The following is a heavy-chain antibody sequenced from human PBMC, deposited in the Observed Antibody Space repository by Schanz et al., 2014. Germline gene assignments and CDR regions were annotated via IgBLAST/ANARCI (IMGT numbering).Heavy chain of an antibody. CDR1: TFTFDHYA. CDR2: VSSRSDEI. D-gene: IGHD2-21*02. CDR3: SEDPAGDCGDGCFNWYFDL. V-gene: IGHV3-23*05. J-gene: IGHJ2*01. Sequence: EVQLLESGGGLVQPGGSLRLSCSASTFTFDHYAMTWVRQAPGKGLEWVAAVSSRSDEIKYADSVRGRFTISRDKSKSSKYPPMNSLRGEDRAGYFRSEDPAGDCGDGCFNWYFDLWGRGTLVTVSS.